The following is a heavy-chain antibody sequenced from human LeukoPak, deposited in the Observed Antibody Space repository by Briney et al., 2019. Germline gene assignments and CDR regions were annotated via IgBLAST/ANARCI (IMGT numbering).Heavy chain of an antibody. CDR3: AKAHRDWYLGVFQI. J-gene: IGHJ3*02. CDR2: ISAGGGST. Sequence: GGSLRLSCAASGLTFSDYSMTWVRQAPGKGLFWVSGISAGGGSTYYADSVKGRFTISRDNSRNTLYLQMNSLRAEDTAVYYCAKAHRDWYLGVFQIWGQGTMVTVSS. V-gene: IGHV3-23*01. D-gene: IGHD3-9*01. CDR1: GLTFSDYS.